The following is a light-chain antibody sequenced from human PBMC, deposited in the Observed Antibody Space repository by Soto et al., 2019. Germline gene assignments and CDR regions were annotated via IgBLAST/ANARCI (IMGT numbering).Light chain of an antibody. V-gene: IGKV3-15*01. CDR3: QQYNDWPPRYT. Sequence: EIVMTQSPATLSVSPGERVSLSCRASQSVSSNVAWYQQKLGQALRLLMFAASTRATGIPARFSGSGSGIEFTLTISSLQSEDFAVYYCQQYNDWPPRYTFGQGTKLEIK. CDR1: QSVSSN. J-gene: IGKJ2*01. CDR2: AAS.